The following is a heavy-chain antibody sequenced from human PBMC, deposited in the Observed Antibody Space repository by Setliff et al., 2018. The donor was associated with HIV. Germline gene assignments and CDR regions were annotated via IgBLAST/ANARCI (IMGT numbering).Heavy chain of an antibody. Sequence: ASVKVSCKASGYTFTSYGISWVRQAPGQGLEWMGWISAYNGNTNYAQKLQGRVTMTTDTSTSTAYMELRSLRPDDTAVYYCARDQGTTVVTPVDYWGQGTLVTVSS. CDR1: GYTFTSYG. CDR3: ARDQGTTVVTPVDY. V-gene: IGHV1-18*01. J-gene: IGHJ4*02. D-gene: IGHD4-17*01. CDR2: ISAYNGNT.